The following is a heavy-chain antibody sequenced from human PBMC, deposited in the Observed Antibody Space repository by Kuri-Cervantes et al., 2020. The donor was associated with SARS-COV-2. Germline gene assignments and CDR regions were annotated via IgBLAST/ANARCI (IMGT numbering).Heavy chain of an antibody. CDR3: ARDYSNYFDY. V-gene: IGHV4-39*02. Sequence: ESLKISCTVSGGSISSSSYYWGWIRQPPGKGLEWIGSIYYSGSTYYNPSLKSRVTISVDTSKNQFSLKLSSVTAADTAVYFCARDYSNYFDYWGQGTLVTVSS. J-gene: IGHJ4*02. CDR2: IYYSGST. CDR1: GGSISSSSYY. D-gene: IGHD5-18*01.